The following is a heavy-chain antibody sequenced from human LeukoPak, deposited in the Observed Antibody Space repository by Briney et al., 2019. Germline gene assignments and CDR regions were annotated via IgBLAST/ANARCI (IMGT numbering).Heavy chain of an antibody. D-gene: IGHD3-10*01. V-gene: IGHV3-23*01. CDR2: LSESGTII. Sequence: GGSLRLSCAASGFTFSSYAMGWVRQAPGKGLEWVSALSESGTIIYYADSVKGRFTISRDNSKNALYLQMNSLRVEDTAVYYCARDVTMIRGVKGGYYFDYWGQGTQDTVSS. CDR3: ARDVTMIRGVKGGYYFDY. CDR1: GFTFSSYA. J-gene: IGHJ4*02.